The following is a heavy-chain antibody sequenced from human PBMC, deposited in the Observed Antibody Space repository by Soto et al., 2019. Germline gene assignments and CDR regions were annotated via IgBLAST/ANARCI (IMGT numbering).Heavy chain of an antibody. V-gene: IGHV5-51*01. D-gene: IGHD2-2*01. J-gene: IGHJ6*02. CDR3: ARASLGSCSSTSCYPYYYYYGMDV. CDR2: IYPGDSDT. Sequence: GESLKISCKGSGYSFTSYWIGWVRQMPGKGLEWMGIIYPGDSDTRYSPSFQGQVTISADKSISTAYLQWSSLKASDTAMYYCARASLGSCSSTSCYPYYYYYGMDVWGQGTTVTVSS. CDR1: GYSFTSYW.